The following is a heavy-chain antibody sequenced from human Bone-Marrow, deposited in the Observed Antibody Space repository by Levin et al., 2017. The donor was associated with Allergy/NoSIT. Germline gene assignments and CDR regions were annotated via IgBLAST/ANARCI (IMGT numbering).Heavy chain of an antibody. CDR3: ARGPILTGLIDY. J-gene: IGHJ4*02. D-gene: IGHD3-9*01. Sequence: ASVKVSCKASGGTFSSYAISWVRQAPGQGLEWMGGIIPIFGTANYAQKFQGRVTITADESTSTAYMELSSLRSEDTAVYYCARGPILTGLIDYWGQGTLVTVSS. V-gene: IGHV1-69*13. CDR2: IIPIFGTA. CDR1: GGTFSSYA.